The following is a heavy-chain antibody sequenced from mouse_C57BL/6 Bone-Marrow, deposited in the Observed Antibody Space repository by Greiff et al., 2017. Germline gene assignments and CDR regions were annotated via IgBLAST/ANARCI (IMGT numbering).Heavy chain of an antibody. J-gene: IGHJ2*01. V-gene: IGHV1-82*01. CDR1: GYAFSSSW. CDR2: SYPGDGDP. Sequence: VPLHQSGPELVTPGASVKISCKASGYAFSSSWMNWVKQRPGKGLAWIGRSYPGDGDPKYNGKFKGKATLTSDKSSSTASMQLSSLTSEDSAVYICARYPYYCIYFDYWGQGTTLTVSS. CDR3: ARYPYYCIYFDY. D-gene: IGHD2-10*01.